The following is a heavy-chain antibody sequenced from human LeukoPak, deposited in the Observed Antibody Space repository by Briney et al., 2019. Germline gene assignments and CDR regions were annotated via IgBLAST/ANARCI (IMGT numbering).Heavy chain of an antibody. Sequence: SETLSLTCAVSGGSISSSNWWSWVRQPPGKGLEWIGEIYHSGSTNYNPSLKSRVTISVDRSKNQFSLKLSSVTAADTAVYYCARGSFSGSGWSSQSWDCYYYGMDVWGQGTTVTVSS. CDR3: ARGSFSGSGWSSQSWDCYYYGMDV. J-gene: IGHJ6*02. CDR1: GGSISSSNW. D-gene: IGHD3-10*01. CDR2: IYHSGST. V-gene: IGHV4-4*02.